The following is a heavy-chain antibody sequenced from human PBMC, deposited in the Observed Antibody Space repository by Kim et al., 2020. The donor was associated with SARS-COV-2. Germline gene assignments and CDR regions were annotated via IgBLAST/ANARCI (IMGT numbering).Heavy chain of an antibody. J-gene: IGHJ4*02. CDR2: ISSSSSYI. CDR3: ARDLLPDLPINFYY. Sequence: GGSLRLSCAASGFTFSSYSMNWVRQAPGKGLEWVSSISSSSSYIYYADAVKGRFTISRDNAKNSLYLQMNSLRAEDTAVYYCARDLLPDLPINFYYWGQGTLGTVSS. CDR1: GFTFSSYS. V-gene: IGHV3-21*01.